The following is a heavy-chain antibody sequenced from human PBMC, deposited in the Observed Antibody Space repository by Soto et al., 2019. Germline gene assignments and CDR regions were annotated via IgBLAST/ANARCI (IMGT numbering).Heavy chain of an antibody. J-gene: IGHJ3*02. V-gene: IGHV1-46*01. Sequence: ASVNVSCKASGYTFTSYYMHWVRQAPGQGLEWMGIINPSGGSTSYAQKFQGRVTMTRDTSTSTVYMELSSLRSEDTAVYYCARATPTTMIVVVKDAFDIWGQGTMVTVSS. D-gene: IGHD3-22*01. CDR1: GYTFTSYY. CDR2: INPSGGST. CDR3: ARATPTTMIVVVKDAFDI.